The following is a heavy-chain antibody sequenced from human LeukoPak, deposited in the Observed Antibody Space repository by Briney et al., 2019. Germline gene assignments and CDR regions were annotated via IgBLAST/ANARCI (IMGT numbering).Heavy chain of an antibody. J-gene: IGHJ6*03. CDR2: INQDGSEK. CDR3: AREGSSSSTYLDYYYMDV. D-gene: IGHD6-13*01. V-gene: IGHV3-7*01. CDR1: GFTFSNYW. Sequence: GGSLRLSCAASGFTFSNYWMTWVRQAPGKGLEWVANINQDGSEKYYVDSVKGRFTISRDNAKNTLYLQMNSLRAEDTAVYYCAREGSSSSTYLDYYYMDVWGKGTTVTISS.